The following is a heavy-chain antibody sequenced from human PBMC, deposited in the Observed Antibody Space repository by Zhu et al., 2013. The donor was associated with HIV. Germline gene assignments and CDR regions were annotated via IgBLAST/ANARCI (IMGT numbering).Heavy chain of an antibody. CDR2: IYYSGST. CDR1: GGSVSSGSYY. Sequence: QVQLQESGPGLVKPSETLSLTCTVSGGSVSSGSYYWSWIRQPPGMGLEWIGYIYYSGSTYYNPSLKSRVTISVATSKNQFSLKLSSVTAADTAVYYCARRIDCSGGSCYSDYYYYMDVWGKGTTVTVSS. J-gene: IGHJ6*03. D-gene: IGHD2-15*01. V-gene: IGHV4-30-4*01. CDR3: ARRIDCSGGSCYSDYYYYMDV.